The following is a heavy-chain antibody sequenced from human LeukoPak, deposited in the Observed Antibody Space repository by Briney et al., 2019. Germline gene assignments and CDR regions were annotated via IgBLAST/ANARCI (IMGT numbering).Heavy chain of an antibody. V-gene: IGHV3-48*01. CDR3: ARVLRSGGDWDAFDI. J-gene: IGHJ3*02. D-gene: IGHD2-15*01. CDR2: ISSSSTI. CDR1: GFTFSSYS. Sequence: GGSLRLSCAASGFTFSSYSMNWVRQAPGKGLEWVSYISSSSTIYYADSVKGRFTISRDNAKNSLYLQMNSLRAEDTAVYYCARVLRSGGDWDAFDIWGQGTMVTVSS.